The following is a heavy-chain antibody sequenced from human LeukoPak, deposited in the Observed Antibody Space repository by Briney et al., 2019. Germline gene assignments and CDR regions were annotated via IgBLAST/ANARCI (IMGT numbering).Heavy chain of an antibody. CDR3: ARDPWYYDSSGYYDRGYYYGMDV. Sequence: GGSLRLSCAASGSTVSSNYMSWVRQAPGKGLEWVSVIYSGGSTYYADSVKGRFTISRDNSKNTLYLQMSSLRAEDTAVYYCARDPWYYDSSGYYDRGYYYGMDVWGQGTTVTVSS. CDR1: GSTVSSNY. D-gene: IGHD3-22*01. V-gene: IGHV3-66*01. CDR2: IYSGGST. J-gene: IGHJ6*02.